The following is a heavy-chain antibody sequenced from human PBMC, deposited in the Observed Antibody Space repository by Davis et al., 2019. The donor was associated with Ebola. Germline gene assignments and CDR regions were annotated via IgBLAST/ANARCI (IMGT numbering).Heavy chain of an antibody. J-gene: IGHJ6*02. CDR1: GFTFSSYA. Sequence: GGSLRLSCAASGFTFSSYAMSWVRQAPGKGLDWVSAISGSGGSTYYADSVKGRFTISRDNSKNTLYLQMNSLRAEDTAVYYCAKLGYCSSTSCPNYYYYGMDVWGQGTTVTVSS. D-gene: IGHD2-2*01. V-gene: IGHV3-23*01. CDR3: AKLGYCSSTSCPNYYYYGMDV. CDR2: ISGSGGST.